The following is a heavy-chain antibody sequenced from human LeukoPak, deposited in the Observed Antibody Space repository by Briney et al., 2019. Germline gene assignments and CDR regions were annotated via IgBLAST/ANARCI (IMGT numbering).Heavy chain of an antibody. D-gene: IGHD3-10*01. V-gene: IGHV4-59*01. CDR1: GGSISSYY. CDR2: IYYSGST. J-gene: IGHJ4*02. CDR3: ARVGTYGSGSYLSWLDY. Sequence: PSETLSLTCTVSGGSISSYYWSWIRQPPGKGLEWIGYIYYSGSTNYNPTLKSRVTISVDTSKNQFSLKLSSVTAADTAVYYCARVGTYGSGSYLSWLDYWGQGTLVTVSS.